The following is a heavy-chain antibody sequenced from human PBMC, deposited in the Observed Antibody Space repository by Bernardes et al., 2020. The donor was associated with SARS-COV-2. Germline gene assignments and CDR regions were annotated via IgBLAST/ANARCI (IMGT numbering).Heavy chain of an antibody. CDR3: ARELSYYGSGSYLHFDY. CDR1: GFTFRSSS. J-gene: IGHJ4*02. Sequence: VGSLRLSCAASGFTFRSSSMNWVRQAPGKGLEWVSYISSSSSTIYYADSVKGRFTISRDNAKNSLYLQMNSLRAEDTAVYYCARELSYYGSGSYLHFDYWGQGTLVTVSS. CDR2: ISSSSSTI. D-gene: IGHD3-10*01. V-gene: IGHV3-48*01.